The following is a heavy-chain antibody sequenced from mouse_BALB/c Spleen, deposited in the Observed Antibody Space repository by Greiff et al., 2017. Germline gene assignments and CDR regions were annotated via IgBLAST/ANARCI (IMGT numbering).Heavy chain of an antibody. V-gene: IGHV2-6-7*01. J-gene: IGHJ3*01. CDR2: IWGDGST. CDR3: ARDLGYYYGSSYVSFAY. CDR1: GFSLTGYG. Sequence: VKLVESGPGLVAPSQSLSITCTVSGFSLTGYGVNWVRQPPGKGLEWLGMIWGDGSTDYNSALKSRLSISKDNSKSQVFLKMNSLQTDDTARYYCARDLGYYYGSSYVSFAYWGQGTLVTVSA. D-gene: IGHD1-1*01.